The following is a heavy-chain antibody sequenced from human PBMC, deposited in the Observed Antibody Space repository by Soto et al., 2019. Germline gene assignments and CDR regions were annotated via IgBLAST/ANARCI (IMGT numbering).Heavy chain of an antibody. V-gene: IGHV1-69*01. CDR2: FIPIFGES. D-gene: IGHD5-18*01. CDR1: GGTFRRYI. CDR3: ASDVYVDTPMESLSYFYSMDV. J-gene: IGHJ6*02. Sequence: QVQLVQSGAEVKKPGSSVKVSCKASGGTFRRYIVSWVRQAPGQGLEWMGAFIPIFGESIYAQRVQGRGTITAEESTSTAYMELSSLRSEDTAVYYCASDVYVDTPMESLSYFYSMDVWGQGTTVTVSS.